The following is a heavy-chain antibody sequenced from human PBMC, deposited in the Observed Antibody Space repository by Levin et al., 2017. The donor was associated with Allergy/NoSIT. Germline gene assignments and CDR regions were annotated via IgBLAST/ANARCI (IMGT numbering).Heavy chain of an antibody. J-gene: IGHJ4*02. Sequence: PAGGSLRLSCVGSGFTFSNYGMNWVRQAPGKGLEWVAIISSDGSDRYYADSVKGRFTISRDNPKSTLYLQMNSLSADDTAVYYCVKQAEKAVAGLDDYWGQGTLVTVSS. V-gene: IGHV3-30*18. D-gene: IGHD6-19*01. CDR3: VKQAEKAVAGLDDY. CDR1: GFTFSNYG. CDR2: ISSDGSDR.